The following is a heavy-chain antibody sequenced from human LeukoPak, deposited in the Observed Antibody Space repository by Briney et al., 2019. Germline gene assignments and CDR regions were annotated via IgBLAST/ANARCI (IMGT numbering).Heavy chain of an antibody. CDR3: ARSGGSRSYYFDY. CDR1: GGTFSSYA. Sequence: SVKVSCKASGGTFSSYAISWVRQAPGQGLEWMGRIIPILGIANYAQKFQGRVTITADKSTSTAYMELSSLRSEDTAVYYCARSGGSRSYYFDYWGQGTLDTVSS. J-gene: IGHJ4*02. V-gene: IGHV1-69*04. CDR2: IIPILGIA. D-gene: IGHD2-15*01.